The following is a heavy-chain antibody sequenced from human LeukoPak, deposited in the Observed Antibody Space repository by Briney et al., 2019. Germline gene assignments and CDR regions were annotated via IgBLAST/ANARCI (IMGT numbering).Heavy chain of an antibody. Sequence: GGSLRLSCAASGFTFSDYYMSWIRQAPGKGLEWVSYISSSGSTIYYADSVKGRLTISRDNAKNSLYLQMNSLRAEDTAVYYCARFPTTMVRVPFDPWGQGTLVTVSS. D-gene: IGHD3-10*01. J-gene: IGHJ5*02. V-gene: IGHV3-11*01. CDR2: ISSSGSTI. CDR3: ARFPTTMVRVPFDP. CDR1: GFTFSDYY.